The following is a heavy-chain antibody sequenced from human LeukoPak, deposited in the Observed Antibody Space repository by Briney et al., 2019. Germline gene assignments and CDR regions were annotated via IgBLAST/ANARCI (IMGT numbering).Heavy chain of an antibody. CDR2: ISAYNGNT. CDR1: GYTFTSYG. J-gene: IGHJ5*02. CDR3: ARVGLWFGELFTYNWFDP. V-gene: IGHV1-18*01. D-gene: IGHD3-10*01. Sequence: ASVKVSCTASGYTFTSYGISWVRQAPGQGLEWMGWISAYNGNTNYAQKLQGRVTMTTDTSTSTAYMELRSLRSDDTAVYYCARVGLWFGELFTYNWFDPWGQGTLVTVSS.